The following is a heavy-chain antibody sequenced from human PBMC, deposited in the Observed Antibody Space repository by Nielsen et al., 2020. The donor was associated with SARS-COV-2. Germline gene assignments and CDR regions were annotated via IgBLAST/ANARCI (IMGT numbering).Heavy chain of an antibody. J-gene: IGHJ4*02. CDR3: ADLHFGSEF. V-gene: IGHV3-9*01. Sequence: SLKISCAASGFTFDDYAMHWVRQAPGKGLEWVSGISWNSGSIGYADSVKGRFTISRDGAKNTLYLQMNSLRADDTAVYYCADLHFGSEFWGQGTLVSVSS. CDR2: ISWNSGSI. D-gene: IGHD3-3*02. CDR1: GFTFDDYA.